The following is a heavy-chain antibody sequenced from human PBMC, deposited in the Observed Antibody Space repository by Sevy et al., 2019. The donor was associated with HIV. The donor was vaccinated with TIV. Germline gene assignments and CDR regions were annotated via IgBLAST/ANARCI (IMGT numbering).Heavy chain of an antibody. CDR2: IKQDGSEK. CDR1: GFTFSSYW. D-gene: IGHD2-21*02. V-gene: IGHV3-7*03. Sequence: GGSLRLSCAASGFTFSSYWMSWVRQAPGKGLEWVANIKQDGSEKYYVDSVKGRCTISRDNAKNSLYLQMNSLRAEATAVYYCARDHSDCRYYFDYWGQGTLVTVSS. CDR3: ARDHSDCRYYFDY. J-gene: IGHJ4*02.